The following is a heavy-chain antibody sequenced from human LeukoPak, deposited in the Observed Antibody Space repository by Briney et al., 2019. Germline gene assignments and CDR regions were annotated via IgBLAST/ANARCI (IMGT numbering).Heavy chain of an antibody. J-gene: IGHJ6*03. CDR3: ARGGPYYYDSSGYYYYYYYYYMDV. Sequence: PSETLSLARTVSGDSIGSSNYYWGWIRQPPGKGLEWIGSVFYTGSAYYNSSLKSRVIISVDTSKNQFSLKLSSVTAADTAVYYCARGGPYYYDSSGYYYYYYYYYMDVWGKGTTVTVSS. CDR2: VFYTGSA. D-gene: IGHD3-22*01. CDR1: GDSIGSSNYY. V-gene: IGHV4-39*07.